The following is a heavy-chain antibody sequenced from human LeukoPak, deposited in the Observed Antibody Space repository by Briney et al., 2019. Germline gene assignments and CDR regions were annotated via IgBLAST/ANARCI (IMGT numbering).Heavy chain of an antibody. CDR3: ARAPSETGGYYPEYFRH. V-gene: IGHV3-74*01. D-gene: IGHD3-22*01. Sequence: GGSLRLSCAASGFTLSSYWMHWVRQAPGKGLVWVSRIKNDGSTNYADSVKGRFTISRDNAKNTVSLQMNSLRAEDTAVYYCARAPSETGGYYPEYFRHWGQGTLVTVSS. CDR1: GFTLSSYW. CDR2: IKNDGST. J-gene: IGHJ1*01.